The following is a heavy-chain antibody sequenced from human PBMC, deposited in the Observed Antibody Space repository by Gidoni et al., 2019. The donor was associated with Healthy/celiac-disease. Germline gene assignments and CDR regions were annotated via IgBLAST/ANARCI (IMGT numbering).Heavy chain of an antibody. CDR2: ISSSSSYI. J-gene: IGHJ4*02. Sequence: EVQLVESGGGLVKPGGSLRLSCAASGFTFSSYSMNWVRQAPGKGLEWVSSISSSSSYIYYADSVKGRFTISRDNAKNSLYLQMNSLRAEDTAVYYCASEEIVVGRYFDYWGQGTLVTVSS. CDR3: ASEEIVVGRYFDY. CDR1: GFTFSSYS. V-gene: IGHV3-21*01. D-gene: IGHD3-22*01.